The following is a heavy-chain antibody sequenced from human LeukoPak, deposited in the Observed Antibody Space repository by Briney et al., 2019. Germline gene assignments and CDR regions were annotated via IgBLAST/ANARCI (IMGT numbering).Heavy chain of an antibody. Sequence: PSEILPPTCVSSGGFSSSYYSWCRQQPGEKREGLTGIIYYAGSTNYNPSLKSRFTISVDTSKNQLSLKLRSVTAADTAVYYCARQDSGTYLNPLDIWGQGTVVTVSS. CDR1: GGFSSSYY. D-gene: IGHD1-26*01. J-gene: IGHJ3*02. CDR2: IYYAGST. CDR3: ARQDSGTYLNPLDI. V-gene: IGHV4-59*08.